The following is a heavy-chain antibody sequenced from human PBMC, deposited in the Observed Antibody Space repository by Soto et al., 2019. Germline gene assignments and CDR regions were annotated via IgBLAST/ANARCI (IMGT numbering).Heavy chain of an antibody. V-gene: IGHV3-7*04. CDR3: SGGVRDAF. CDR2: TNQDGSEK. D-gene: IGHD2-2*01. CDR1: ESTVRSDW. Sequence: EVHLVESGGGLVQTGGSLRLSCAISESTVRSDWMNWVRQAPGKGLEWVAHTNQDGSEKYYVDSVKGRFTIFRDNAKNSLYLQMNSLKVGDTAMYYCSGGVRDAFWGQGTLVTVSS. J-gene: IGHJ4*02.